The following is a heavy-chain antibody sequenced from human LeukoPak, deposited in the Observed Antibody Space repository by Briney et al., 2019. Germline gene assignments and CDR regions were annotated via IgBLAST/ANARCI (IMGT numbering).Heavy chain of an antibody. Sequence: KPSETLSLTCAVSGYSISSGYYWGWIRQPPGKGLEWIGSIYHSGSTYYNPSLKSRVTISVDTSKNQFSPKLSSVTAADTAVYYCARIEYNFDYWGQGTLVTVSS. V-gene: IGHV4-38-2*01. J-gene: IGHJ4*02. CDR3: ARIEYNFDY. CDR1: GYSISSGYY. CDR2: IYHSGST. D-gene: IGHD6-6*01.